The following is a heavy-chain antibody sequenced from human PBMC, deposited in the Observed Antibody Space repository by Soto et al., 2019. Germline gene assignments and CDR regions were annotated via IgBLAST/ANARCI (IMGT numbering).Heavy chain of an antibody. CDR2: INHSGST. V-gene: IGHV4-34*01. CDR3: ARGPAAVGNYFDY. J-gene: IGHJ4*02. Sequence: PSETLSLTCAVYGGSFSGYYWSWIRQPPGKGLEWIGEINHSGSTNYNPSLKSRVTISVDTSKNQFSLKLSSVTAADTAVYYCARGPAAVGNYFDYWGQGTLVT. CDR1: GGSFSGYY. D-gene: IGHD6-13*01.